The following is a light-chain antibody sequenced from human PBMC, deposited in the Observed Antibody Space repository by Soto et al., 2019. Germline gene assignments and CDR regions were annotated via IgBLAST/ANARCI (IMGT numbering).Light chain of an antibody. V-gene: IGKV1-9*01. CDR1: QGISSY. J-gene: IGKJ1*01. CDR2: AAS. Sequence: DIQWTQSPSFLSASVGDRVTITCRARQGISSYLAWYQQNPGKVPKLLIYAASTLQSGVPSRFSGSGSGTEFTLTISSLQPEDFATYYCQQLNSYPWTFGQGTKVEIK. CDR3: QQLNSYPWT.